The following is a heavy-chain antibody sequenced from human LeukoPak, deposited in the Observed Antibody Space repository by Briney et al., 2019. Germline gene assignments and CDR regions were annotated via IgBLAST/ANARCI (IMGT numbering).Heavy chain of an antibody. J-gene: IGHJ4*02. V-gene: IGHV3-23*01. D-gene: IGHD2-15*01. Sequence: PGGSLRLSCAASGFTFSTYAMSWVRQAPGKGLEWVSGISGGGGSTYYADSVKGRFTISRDNSKNTLYLQTNSLRAEDTAVYYCAKDIEASIWGQGTLVAVSS. CDR1: GFTFSTYA. CDR2: ISGGGGST. CDR3: AKDIEASI.